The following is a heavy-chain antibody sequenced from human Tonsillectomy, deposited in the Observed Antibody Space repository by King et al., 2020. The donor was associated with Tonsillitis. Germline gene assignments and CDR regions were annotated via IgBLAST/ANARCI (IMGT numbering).Heavy chain of an antibody. J-gene: IGHJ4*02. V-gene: IGHV3-30-3*01. CDR3: ARRGYCSSTSCSIFDY. CDR2: ISYDGSNK. CDR1: GFTFSSYA. D-gene: IGHD2-2*01. Sequence: VQLVESGGGVVQPGRSLRLSCAASGFTFSSYAMHWVRQAPGKGLEWVAVISYDGSNKYYAASVKGRFTISRDNSKNTLYLQMNSLRAEDTAVYYCARRGYCSSTSCSIFDYWGQGTLVTVSS.